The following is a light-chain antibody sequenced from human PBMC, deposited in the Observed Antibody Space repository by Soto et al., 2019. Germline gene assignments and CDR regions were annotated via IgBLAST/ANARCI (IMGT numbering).Light chain of an antibody. CDR3: QQRNIWPPVT. CDR1: PSVTNF. V-gene: IGKV3-11*01. Sequence: EIVLTQSPVTLSLSPGQRAPLSCTASPSVTNFLAWYQQKPGQAPRLLIYGAFNRATGIPARFSGSGSGTDFTLTISSLEPEDFAVYYCQQRNIWPPVTFGQGTRLEIK. CDR2: GAF. J-gene: IGKJ5*01.